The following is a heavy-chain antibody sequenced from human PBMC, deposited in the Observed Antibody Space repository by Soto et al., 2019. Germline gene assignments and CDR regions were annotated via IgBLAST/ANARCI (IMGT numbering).Heavy chain of an antibody. CDR2: LSGSGGST. Sequence: EVQLLESGGGLVQPRGSLRLSCAASGFTFSNYAMSWVRQAPGKGLEWVSTLSGSGGSTYYADSVKGRFTISRDNSKNTLYLQMNSLRAEDTAVYYCAKDTVPVATPWFDPWGQATLVTVSS. J-gene: IGHJ5*02. V-gene: IGHV3-23*01. D-gene: IGHD2-2*01. CDR1: GFTFSNYA. CDR3: AKDTVPVATPWFDP.